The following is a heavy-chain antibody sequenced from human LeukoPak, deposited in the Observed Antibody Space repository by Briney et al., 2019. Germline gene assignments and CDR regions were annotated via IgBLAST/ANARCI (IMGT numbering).Heavy chain of an antibody. V-gene: IGHV1-46*01. J-gene: IGHJ6*03. CDR1: GYTFTSYY. D-gene: IGHD3-3*01. CDR2: INPSGGST. CDR3: ARDSGERSLEWLSGYYYYYYMDV. Sequence: ASVKVSCKASGYTFTSYYMHWVRQAPGQGLEWMGIINPSGGSTSYAQKFQGRVTMTRDMSTSTVYMELSSLRSEDTAVYYCARDSGERSLEWLSGYYYYYYMDVWGKGTTVTVSS.